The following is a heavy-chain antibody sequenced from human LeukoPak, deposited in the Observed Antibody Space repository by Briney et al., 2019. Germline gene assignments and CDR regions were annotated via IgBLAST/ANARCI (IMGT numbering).Heavy chain of an antibody. CDR1: GYTFSTYD. CDR2: MNPNSANT. J-gene: IGHJ4*02. Sequence: EASVEVSCKTSGYTFSTYDINWLRQAAGQGLEWMGWMNPNSANTGFAQKLQGRAAITRGTSTATAYLELSSLTSEDTAVYYCARAIRYQLLSDYWGQGTLVTVSS. D-gene: IGHD2-2*01. CDR3: ARAIRYQLLSDY. V-gene: IGHV1-8*03.